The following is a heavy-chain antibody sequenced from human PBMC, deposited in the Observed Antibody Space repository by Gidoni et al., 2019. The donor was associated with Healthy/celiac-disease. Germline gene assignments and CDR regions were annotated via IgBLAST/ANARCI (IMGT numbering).Heavy chain of an antibody. V-gene: IGHV3-23*01. CDR2: ISGSGGST. J-gene: IGHJ4*02. CDR3: AKDITRYCSSTSCYDWDY. Sequence: EVQLLESGGGLVQPGGSLRLSCAASGFTFSSYAMSWVRQAPGKGLEWVSAISGSGGSTYYADSVKGRFTISRDNSKNTLYLQMNSLRAEDTAVYYCAKDITRYCSSTSCYDWDYWGQGTLVTVSS. D-gene: IGHD2-2*01. CDR1: GFTFSSYA.